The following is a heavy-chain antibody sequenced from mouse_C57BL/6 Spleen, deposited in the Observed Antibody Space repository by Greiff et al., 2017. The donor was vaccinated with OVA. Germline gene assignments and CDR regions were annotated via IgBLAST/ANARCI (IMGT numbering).Heavy chain of an antibody. J-gene: IGHJ4*01. Sequence: VQLQQSGAELMKPGASVKLSCKATGYTFTGYWIAWVKQRPGHGLEWIGEILPGSGSTNYNEKFKGKATFTADTSSNTDYMQLSSLTTEDSAIYYCARVGDYDGRPHYAMDYWGQGTSVTVSS. CDR3: ARVGDYDGRPHYAMDY. CDR2: ILPGSGST. CDR1: GYTFTGYW. D-gene: IGHD2-4*01. V-gene: IGHV1-9*01.